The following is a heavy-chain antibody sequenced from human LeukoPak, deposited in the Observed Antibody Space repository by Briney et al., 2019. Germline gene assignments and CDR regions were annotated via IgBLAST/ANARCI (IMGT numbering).Heavy chain of an antibody. D-gene: IGHD3-16*01. CDR3: AKERTPYDYGAEFEY. V-gene: IGHV3-30*18. CDR1: GFTFSKYA. J-gene: IGHJ4*02. Sequence: GGSLRLSCAASGFTFSKYAIHWVRQAPGKGLEWVALISHRENNQNYAGSVKGRFTTSRDTSKSMVYLQLNNLGTEDTAVYYCAKERTPYDYGAEFEYWGQGTLVTVSS. CDR2: ISHRENNQ.